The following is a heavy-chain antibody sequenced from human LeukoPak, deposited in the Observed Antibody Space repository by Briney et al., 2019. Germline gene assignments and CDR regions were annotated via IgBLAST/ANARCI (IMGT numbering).Heavy chain of an antibody. CDR3: ARVADIVVVPAAMPYDAFDI. V-gene: IGHV1-18*01. CDR1: GYTFTSYG. D-gene: IGHD2-2*01. CDR2: ISAYNGNT. J-gene: IGHJ3*02. Sequence: ASVKLSCKASGYTFTSYGISWVRQAPGQGLEWMGWISAYNGNTNYAQKLQGRVTMTTDTSTSTAYMELRSLRSDDTAVYYCARVADIVVVPAAMPYDAFDIWGQGTMVTVSS.